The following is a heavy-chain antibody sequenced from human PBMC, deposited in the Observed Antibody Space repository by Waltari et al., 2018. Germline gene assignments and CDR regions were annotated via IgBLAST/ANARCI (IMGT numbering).Heavy chain of an antibody. CDR3: ASGGWGFYLGY. CDR2: ISADSSYR. CDR1: GFSFCTYS. V-gene: IGHV3-21*01. J-gene: IGHJ4*02. D-gene: IGHD3-16*01. Sequence: EVQLVESGGGLVKPGGSLGLSCAASGFSFCTYSMNWVRQAPGKGLEWISSISADSSYRHYAESVKGRFTVSRDNAKNSLSLQINSLRAEDTAVYYCASGGWGFYLGYWGQGALVTVSS.